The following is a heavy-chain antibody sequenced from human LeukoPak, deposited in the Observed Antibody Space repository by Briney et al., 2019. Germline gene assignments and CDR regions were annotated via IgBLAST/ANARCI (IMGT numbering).Heavy chain of an antibody. Sequence: GGSLRLSCVASGFTFGKYWMSWVRQAPGKGLEWVANIKLDGSEKNYVDSVKGRFTISRDNAKNSLYLQMNSLRAEDTAVYYCARPLVGGDQEFYFDYWGQGTLVTVSS. D-gene: IGHD2-21*01. CDR2: IKLDGSEK. CDR1: GFTFGKYW. CDR3: ARPLVGGDQEFYFDY. J-gene: IGHJ4*02. V-gene: IGHV3-7*01.